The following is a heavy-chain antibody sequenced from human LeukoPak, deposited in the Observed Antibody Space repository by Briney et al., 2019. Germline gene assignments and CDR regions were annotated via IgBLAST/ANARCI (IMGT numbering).Heavy chain of an antibody. J-gene: IGHJ4*02. CDR3: AKDDAWLQFGD. D-gene: IGHD5-24*01. V-gene: IGHV3-30*04. CDR1: GFTFSSYV. Sequence: GGSLRLSCAASGFTFSSYVMHWVRQAPGKGLEWVAIISYDGSNEYYADSVKGRFTISRDNSKGTVYLQMNSLRPEDTAVYYCAKDDAWLQFGDWGRGTLVIVSS. CDR2: ISYDGSNE.